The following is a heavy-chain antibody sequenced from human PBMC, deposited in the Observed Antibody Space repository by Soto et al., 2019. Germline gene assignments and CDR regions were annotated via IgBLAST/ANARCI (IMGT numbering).Heavy chain of an antibody. Sequence: QVHLVQSGAEVKEPGASVKVSCKTSGFTFTTHAIHWVRQAPGQRFEWMGWINAGNGNTKYSQRFQDRVTITRDTYASTAYMELSSLTSEDRAVYYCARRNNSGPIDYWGQGTLVTVSS. CDR1: GFTFTTHA. D-gene: IGHD5-12*01. CDR2: INAGNGNT. V-gene: IGHV1-3*01. CDR3: ARRNNSGPIDY. J-gene: IGHJ4*02.